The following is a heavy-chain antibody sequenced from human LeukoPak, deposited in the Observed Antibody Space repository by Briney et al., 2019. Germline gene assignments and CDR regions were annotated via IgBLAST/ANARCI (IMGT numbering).Heavy chain of an antibody. CDR2: IYYSGST. CDR3: AGAGYGRASGSFPVFDI. V-gene: IGHV4-59*01. CDR1: GGSISSYY. Sequence: SETLSLTCTVSGGSISSYYWSWIRQPPGKGLEWIGYIYYSGSTNYNPSLKSRVTISVDTSKNQFSLKLSSVTAADTAVYYCAGAGYGRASGSFPVFDIWGKGKMVTVFS. J-gene: IGHJ3*02. D-gene: IGHD6-13*01.